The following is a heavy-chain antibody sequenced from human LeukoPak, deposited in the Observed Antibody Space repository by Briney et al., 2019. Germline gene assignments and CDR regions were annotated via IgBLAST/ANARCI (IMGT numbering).Heavy chain of an antibody. CDR2: IYSGGST. Sequence: GGSLRLSCAASGFTVSSNYMSWVRQAPGKGLEWVSVIYSGGSTYYADSVKGRFTISRDNSKNTLYLQMNSLRAEDTAVYYCAYRPLYCSGGSCYHDYWGQGTLVTVSS. CDR1: GFTVSSNY. J-gene: IGHJ4*02. CDR3: AYRPLYCSGGSCYHDY. D-gene: IGHD2-15*01. V-gene: IGHV3-53*01.